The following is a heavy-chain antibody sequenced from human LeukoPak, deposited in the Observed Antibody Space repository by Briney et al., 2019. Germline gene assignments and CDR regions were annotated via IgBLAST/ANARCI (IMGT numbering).Heavy chain of an antibody. D-gene: IGHD3-3*01. J-gene: IGHJ5*02. CDR2: IYYSGST. CDR1: GGSISSYY. V-gene: IGHV4-59*08. CDR3: ARHPDFWSGYYSNWFDP. Sequence: SETLSLTCTVSGGSISSYYWSWIRQPPGKGLEWIGYIYYSGSTNYNPSLKSRVTISVDTSKNQFSLKLSSVTAADTAVYHCARHPDFWSGYYSNWFDPWGQRTLVTVSS.